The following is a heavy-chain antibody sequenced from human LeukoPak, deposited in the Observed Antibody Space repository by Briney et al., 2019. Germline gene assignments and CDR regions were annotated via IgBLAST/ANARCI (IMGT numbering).Heavy chain of an antibody. V-gene: IGHV1-24*01. CDR1: GYTLTELS. D-gene: IGHD6-19*01. CDR2: FDPEDGET. Sequence: ASVKVSCKVSGYTLTELSMHWVRQAPGKGLEWMGGFDPEDGETIYAQKFQGRVTITADKSTSTAYMELSSLRSEDTAVYYCARDRIIAVAGGYYYYGMDVWGQGTTVTVSS. CDR3: ARDRIIAVAGGYYYYGMDV. J-gene: IGHJ6*02.